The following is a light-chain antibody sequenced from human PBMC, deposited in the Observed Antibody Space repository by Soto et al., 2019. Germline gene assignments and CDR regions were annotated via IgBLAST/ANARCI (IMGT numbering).Light chain of an antibody. V-gene: IGKV3-15*01. Sequence: EIVTTQPPATLSVSLGERATRLCRASHSVSSNLAWYQQKPGQTPRLLIYGQSTRATGVPARFSGSRSGPEFTLTINSLQSEDFAIYYCQPYNNWPLTFGQWTQLDIK. CDR3: QPYNNWPLT. CDR1: HSVSSN. CDR2: GQS. J-gene: IGKJ4*01.